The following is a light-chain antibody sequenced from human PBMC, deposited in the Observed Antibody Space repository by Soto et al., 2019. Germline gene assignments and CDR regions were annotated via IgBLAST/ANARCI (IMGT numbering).Light chain of an antibody. V-gene: IGKV1-39*01. CDR1: QAINNN. Sequence: DIQLTQSPSSLSPSVTDRVTITCRASQAINNNLNWYQQKLGKAPELLIYRASTLQSGVPSRFSGSGSGTDFTLTISSLEHEDFGTYYCQQSYSTPYTFGQGTKVEIK. CDR3: QQSYSTPYT. J-gene: IGKJ2*01. CDR2: RAS.